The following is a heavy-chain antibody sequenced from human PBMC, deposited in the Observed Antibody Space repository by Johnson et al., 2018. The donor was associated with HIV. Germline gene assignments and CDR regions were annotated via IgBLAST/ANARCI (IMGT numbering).Heavy chain of an antibody. CDR2: IKQDGSAE. Sequence: VQLVESGGGLVQPGGSLRLSCAASGFTFRNYWMNWVRQAPGKGLEWVANIKQDGSAEYYVDSVKGRFTISRDNAKNSLYLHMNSLRADDTAVYYCARDPYMRAFDIWGQGTMVTVSS. CDR1: GFTFRNYW. D-gene: IGHD1-14*01. CDR3: ARDPYMRAFDI. J-gene: IGHJ3*02. V-gene: IGHV3-7*03.